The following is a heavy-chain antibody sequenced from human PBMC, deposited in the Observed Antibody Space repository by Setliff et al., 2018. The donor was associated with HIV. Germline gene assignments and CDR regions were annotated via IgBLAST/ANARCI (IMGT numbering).Heavy chain of an antibody. CDR1: GYSISSGYY. CDR3: AQLGMVDDFDY. D-gene: IGHD1-1*01. CDR2: IYYSGST. Sequence: SETLSLTCAVSGYSISSGYYWSWIRQPPGKGLEWIGYIYYSGSTNYNPSLKSRVTISVDTSKNQFSLKLSSVTAADTAVYYCAQLGMVDDFDYWGQGTLVTVSS. J-gene: IGHJ4*02. V-gene: IGHV4-61*01.